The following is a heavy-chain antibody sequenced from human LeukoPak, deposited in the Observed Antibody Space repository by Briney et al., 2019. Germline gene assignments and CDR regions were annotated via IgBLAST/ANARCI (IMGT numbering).Heavy chain of an antibody. CDR2: IYYSGST. D-gene: IGHD3-3*01. J-gene: IGHJ4*02. Sequence: SETLSLTCTVSGVSISSYYWSWIRQPPGKGLEWIGYIYYSGSTNYNPSLKSRVTISVDTSKNQFSLKLSSVTAADTAVYYCARSASSYAFWSGYSQPFDYWGQGTLVTVSS. V-gene: IGHV4-59*01. CDR1: GVSISSYY. CDR3: ARSASSYAFWSGYSQPFDY.